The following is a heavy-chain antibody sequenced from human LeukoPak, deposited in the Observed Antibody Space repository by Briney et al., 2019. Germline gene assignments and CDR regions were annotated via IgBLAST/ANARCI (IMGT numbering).Heavy chain of an antibody. Sequence: ASVKVSCKASGYTFTGYYMHWVRPAPGQGLEWMGWINPNSGGTNYAQKFQGRVTMTRDTSISTAYMELSRLRSDDTAVYYCARGRNVLRYFDWLLGFDYWGQGTLVTVSS. D-gene: IGHD3-9*01. CDR3: ARGRNVLRYFDWLLGFDY. CDR1: GYTFTGYY. V-gene: IGHV1-2*02. CDR2: INPNSGGT. J-gene: IGHJ4*02.